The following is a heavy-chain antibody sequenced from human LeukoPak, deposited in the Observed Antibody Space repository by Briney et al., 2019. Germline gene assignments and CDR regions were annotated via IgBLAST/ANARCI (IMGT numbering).Heavy chain of an antibody. D-gene: IGHD3-10*01. CDR1: GFTFSNNW. CDR3: VSGPYYYASGNYYRAID. CDR2: INSDDNSA. V-gene: IGHV3-74*01. J-gene: IGHJ4*02. Sequence: PGGSLRLSCAAPGFTFSNNWMHWVRQVPGKGLLWVSRINSDDNSASYADSVKGRFTISRDNAKNTLYLQMNSLRVEDTAVYYCVSGPYYYASGNYYRAIDWGQGTLVTVSS.